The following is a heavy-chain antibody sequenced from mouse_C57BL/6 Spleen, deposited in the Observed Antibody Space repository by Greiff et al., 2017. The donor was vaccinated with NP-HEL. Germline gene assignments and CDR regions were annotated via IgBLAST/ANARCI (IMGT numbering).Heavy chain of an antibody. J-gene: IGHJ4*01. Sequence: QVQLQQSGAELVKPGASVKISCKASGYTFTDYYINWVKQRPGQGLEWIGKIGPGSGSTYYNEKFKGKATLTADKSSSTAYMQLSSLTSEDSAVYFCARRIPYYYGSSYGAMDYWGQGTSVTVSS. CDR2: IGPGSGST. V-gene: IGHV1-77*01. CDR1: GYTFTDYY. D-gene: IGHD1-1*01. CDR3: ARRIPYYYGSSYGAMDY.